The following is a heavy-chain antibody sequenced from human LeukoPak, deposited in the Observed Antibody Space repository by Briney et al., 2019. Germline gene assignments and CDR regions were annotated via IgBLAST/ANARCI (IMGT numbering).Heavy chain of an antibody. D-gene: IGHD7-27*01. J-gene: IGHJ3*02. CDR2: INPNSGGT. CDR3: ARELGRNAFDI. Sequence: ASVKVSCTASGYTFTDNHMYWIRQAPGQGPECMGWINPNSGGTNYAQNFQGRITMTRDTSISTAYMELSRLTSDDTAIYFCARELGRNAFDIWGQGTMVTVSS. V-gene: IGHV1-2*02. CDR1: GYTFTDNH.